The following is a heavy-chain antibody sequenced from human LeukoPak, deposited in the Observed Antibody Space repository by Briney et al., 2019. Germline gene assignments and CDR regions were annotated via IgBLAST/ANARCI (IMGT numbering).Heavy chain of an antibody. V-gene: IGHV1-69*04. D-gene: IGHD3-10*01. J-gene: IGHJ3*02. CDR2: IIPILGIA. Sequence: ASVKVSCKASGGTFSSYAISWVRQAPGQGLEWMGRIIPILGIANYAQKFQGRVTITADKSTSTAYMELSSLRSEDTAVYYCACLSVDSGPSPRGAFDIWGQGTMVTVSS. CDR3: ACLSVDSGPSPRGAFDI. CDR1: GGTFSSYA.